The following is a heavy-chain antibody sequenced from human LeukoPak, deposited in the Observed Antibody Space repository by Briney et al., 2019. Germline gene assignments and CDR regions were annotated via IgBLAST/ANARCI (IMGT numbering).Heavy chain of an antibody. V-gene: IGHV3-23*01. CDR1: GFTFSSYG. J-gene: IGHJ6*03. D-gene: IGHD5-12*01. CDR2: ISGSGGST. Sequence: GGSLRLSCAASGFTFSSYGMSWVRQAPGKGLEWVSAISGSGGSTYYADSVKGRFTISRDNSKNTLYLQMNSLRAEDTAVYYCAKREWLRSYYYYYMDVWGKGTTVTVSS. CDR3: AKREWLRSYYYYYMDV.